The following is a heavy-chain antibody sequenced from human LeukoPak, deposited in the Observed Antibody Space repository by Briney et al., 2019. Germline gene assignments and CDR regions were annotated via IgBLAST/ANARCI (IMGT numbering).Heavy chain of an antibody. J-gene: IGHJ1*01. D-gene: IGHD1-26*01. CDR3: ARTGAAWDEYLSH. V-gene: IGHV5-51*01. Sequence: GESLKISCEASGYSFTNYWIGWVRQMPGEGLEWMGIIYPGDSYTKYNPSFRGQVTISADRSIRTAYLQWISLKASDTAIYYCARTGAAWDEYLSHWGQGTLVTVSS. CDR1: GYSFTNYW. CDR2: IYPGDSYT.